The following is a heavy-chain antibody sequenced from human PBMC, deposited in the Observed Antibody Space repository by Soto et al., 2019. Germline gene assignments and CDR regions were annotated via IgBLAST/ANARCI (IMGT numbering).Heavy chain of an antibody. D-gene: IGHD1-26*01. Sequence: SETLSLTCTVSCGSISSYYWSWIRQPSGKGLEWIGRIYTSGSTNYNPSLKSRVTMSVDTSKNQFSLKLSSVTAADTAVYYCARDPEGGAGRWFDPWGQGALVTVSS. CDR1: CGSISSYY. J-gene: IGHJ5*02. V-gene: IGHV4-4*07. CDR3: ARDPEGGAGRWFDP. CDR2: IYTSGST.